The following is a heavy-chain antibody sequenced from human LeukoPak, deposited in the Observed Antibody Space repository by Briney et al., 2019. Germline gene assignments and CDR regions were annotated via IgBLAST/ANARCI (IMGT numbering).Heavy chain of an antibody. V-gene: IGHV4-34*01. D-gene: IGHD3-22*01. Sequence: SETLSLTCAVHGGSFSGYYWSWIRQPPGKGLEWIGEINHSGSTNYNPSLKSRVTISVDTSKNQFSLKLSSVTAADTAVYYCARGGGEYYYDSSGYFTWGQGTLVTVSS. J-gene: IGHJ5*02. CDR2: INHSGST. CDR3: ARGGGEYYYDSSGYFT. CDR1: GGSFSGYY.